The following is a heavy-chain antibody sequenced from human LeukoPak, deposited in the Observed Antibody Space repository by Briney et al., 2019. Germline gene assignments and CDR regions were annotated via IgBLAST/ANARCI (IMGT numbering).Heavy chain of an antibody. CDR2: IIPILGIA. J-gene: IGHJ3*02. CDR3: ARGGTHYGDGERHDAFDI. Sequence: GASVKVSCKASGGTFSSYAISWVRQAPGQGHEWMGRIIPILGIANYAQKFQGRVTITADKSTSTAYMELSSLRSEDTAVYYCARGGTHYGDGERHDAFDIWGQGTMVTVSS. D-gene: IGHD4-17*01. V-gene: IGHV1-69*04. CDR1: GGTFSSYA.